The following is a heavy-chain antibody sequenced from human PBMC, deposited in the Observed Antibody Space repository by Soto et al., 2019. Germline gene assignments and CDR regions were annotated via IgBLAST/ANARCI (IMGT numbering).Heavy chain of an antibody. CDR3: ARHYSSSYYYYYGMDV. Sequence: GESLKISCKGSGYYFTSYWIAWVRQMPGKGLEWMGVIYPGDSDTRYSPSLQGQVTISADKSISTAYLQWSSLKASDTAMYYCARHYSSSYYYYYGMDVWGQGSSVTVSS. CDR1: GYYFTSYW. J-gene: IGHJ6*02. V-gene: IGHV5-51*01. D-gene: IGHD6-6*01. CDR2: IYPGDSDT.